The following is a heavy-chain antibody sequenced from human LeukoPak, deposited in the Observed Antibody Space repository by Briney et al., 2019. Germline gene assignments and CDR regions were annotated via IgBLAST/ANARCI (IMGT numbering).Heavy chain of an antibody. D-gene: IGHD4-17*01. CDR1: GGSIGSSSYY. CDR3: ARRTSHDYGDYWAFDI. V-gene: IGHV4-39*01. Sequence: SETLSLTCTVSGGSIGSSSYYWGWIRQPPGKGLEWIGSIYYSGSTYYNPSLKSRVTISVDTSKNQFSLKLSSVTAADTAVYYCARRTSHDYGDYWAFDIWGQGTMVTVSS. CDR2: IYYSGST. J-gene: IGHJ3*02.